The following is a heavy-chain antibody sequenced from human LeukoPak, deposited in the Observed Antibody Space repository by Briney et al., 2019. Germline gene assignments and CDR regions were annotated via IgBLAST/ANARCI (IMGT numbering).Heavy chain of an antibody. CDR2: LHFTGSA. J-gene: IGHJ4*02. CDR3: ARSESGSYLPQFDY. V-gene: IGHV4-59*08. Sequence: SETLSLTCTVSGGSISSYCWAWIRQPPGKGLEWIGYLHFTGSANYNPSLKSRVTISVDTSKNQFSLKLSSVTAADTAVYYCARSESGSYLPQFDYWGQGTLVTVSS. D-gene: IGHD1-26*01. CDR1: GGSISSYC.